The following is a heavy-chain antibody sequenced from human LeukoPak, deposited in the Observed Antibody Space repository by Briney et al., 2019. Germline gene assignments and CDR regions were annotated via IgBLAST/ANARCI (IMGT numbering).Heavy chain of an antibody. CDR1: GFTLGAFA. Sequence: GGSPRLSCAASGFTLGAFAMHWVRQAPGKGLEWVSLINKDGSNTYYADSVKGRFTISRDNSKDSLYLQMNSLRTEDSALYYCATWAFYHNLDVWGQGITVIVSS. D-gene: IGHD1-14*01. J-gene: IGHJ6*02. CDR3: ATWAFYHNLDV. V-gene: IGHV3-43*02. CDR2: INKDGSNT.